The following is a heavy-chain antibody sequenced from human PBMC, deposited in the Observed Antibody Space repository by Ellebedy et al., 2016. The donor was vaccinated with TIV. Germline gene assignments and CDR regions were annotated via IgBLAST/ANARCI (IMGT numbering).Heavy chain of an antibody. CDR3: ARDQGDAGFDP. V-gene: IGHV3-74*01. Sequence: PGGSLRLSCVGSGFTFNGHYMYWLRQVPGEGLVWLARISFDGSITGYADSVKGRFTISRDNAKNTLYLQMNGLRVEDTALYYCARDQGDAGFDPWGQGTLVTVSS. CDR1: GFTFNGHY. D-gene: IGHD3-16*01. CDR2: ISFDGSIT. J-gene: IGHJ5*02.